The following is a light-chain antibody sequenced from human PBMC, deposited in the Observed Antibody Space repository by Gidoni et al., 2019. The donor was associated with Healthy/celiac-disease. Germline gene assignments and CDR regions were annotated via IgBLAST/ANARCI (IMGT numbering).Light chain of an antibody. Sequence: EIVLTQSQATRSLSPGERATLSCRASQSVSSYLAWYQQKPGQAPRLLIYDASNRATGIPARFSGSGSGTDFTLTISSLEPEDFAVYYCQQRSNWPPLTFXGXTKVEIK. V-gene: IGKV3-11*01. J-gene: IGKJ4*01. CDR2: DAS. CDR3: QQRSNWPPLT. CDR1: QSVSSY.